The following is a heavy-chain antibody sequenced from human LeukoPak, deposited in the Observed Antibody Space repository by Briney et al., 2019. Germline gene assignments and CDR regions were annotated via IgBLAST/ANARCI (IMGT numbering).Heavy chain of an antibody. Sequence: ASVKVSCKASGGTFSSYAISWVRQAPGQGLEWMGGIIPIFGTANYAQKFQGRVTITADESTSTAYMELSSLRSEDTAVYYCARVPGITGIYYFDYWGQGTLVTVSS. CDR2: IIPIFGTA. V-gene: IGHV1-69*13. D-gene: IGHD1-20*01. CDR3: ARVPGITGIYYFDY. CDR1: GGTFSSYA. J-gene: IGHJ4*02.